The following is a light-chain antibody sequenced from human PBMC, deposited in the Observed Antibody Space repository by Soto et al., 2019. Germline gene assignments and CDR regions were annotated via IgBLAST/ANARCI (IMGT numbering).Light chain of an antibody. J-gene: IGKJ3*01. CDR3: QHEYNYPRT. V-gene: IGKV1-6*01. CDR2: GPT. CDR1: QGIGDD. Sequence: AIQMAQSPSSLSASVGDRVTMTCRASQGIGDDVVWYQQKPGKAPKRLIYGPTTLQPGVPSRFSGSGSETVFTLTINNLQPEDFATYYCQHEYNYPRTFGPGTKV.